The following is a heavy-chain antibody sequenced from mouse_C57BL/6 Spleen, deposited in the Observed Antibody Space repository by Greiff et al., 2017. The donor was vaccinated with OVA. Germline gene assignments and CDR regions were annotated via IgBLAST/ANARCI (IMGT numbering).Heavy chain of an antibody. CDR2: IYPRDGST. J-gene: IGHJ1*03. Sequence: VQLKESGPELVKPGASVKLSCKASGYTFTSYDINWVKQRPGQGLEWIGWIYPRDGSTKYNEKVKGKATVTVDTSSSTAYMALHSLTSEDSAVYFFARYCYYYGSKGYFDVWGTVTTVTVSS. CDR3: ARYCYYYGSKGYFDV. V-gene: IGHV1-85*01. CDR1: GYTFTSYD. D-gene: IGHD1-1*01.